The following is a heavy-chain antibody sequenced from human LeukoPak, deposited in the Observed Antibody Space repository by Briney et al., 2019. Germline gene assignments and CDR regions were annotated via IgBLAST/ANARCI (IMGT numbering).Heavy chain of an antibody. V-gene: IGHV3-13*01. CDR1: GFTFSTYD. CDR2: IGTIDDT. D-gene: IGHD6-19*01. CDR3: ARDRSSSGWYFDY. J-gene: IGHJ4*02. Sequence: GGSLRLSCAASGFTFSTYDMHWVRQPTGKGLEWVSAIGTIDDTYYSDSVKGRFTISRENAKNTLYLQMNSLRAEDTAVYYCARDRSSSGWYFDYWGQGTLVTVSS.